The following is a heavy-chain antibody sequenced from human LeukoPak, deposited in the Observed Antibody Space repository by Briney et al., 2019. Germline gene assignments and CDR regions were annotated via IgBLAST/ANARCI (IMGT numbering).Heavy chain of an antibody. CDR2: ISYDGSNK. CDR3: ARENIGSTGFDP. J-gene: IGHJ5*02. CDR1: GLTFSSYA. Sequence: GGSLRLSCAASGLTFSSYAMHWVRQAPGKGLEWVAVISYDGSNKYYADFVKGRFTISRDNSTNTLYLQMNSLRAEDTAVYYCARENIGSTGFDPWGQGTLVTVSS. V-gene: IGHV3-30*03. D-gene: IGHD2-2*01.